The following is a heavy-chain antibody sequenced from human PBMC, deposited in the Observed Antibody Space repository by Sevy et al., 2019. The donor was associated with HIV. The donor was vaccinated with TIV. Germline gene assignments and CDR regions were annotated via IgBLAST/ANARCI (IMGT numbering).Heavy chain of an antibody. D-gene: IGHD6-19*01. V-gene: IGHV1-2*02. CDR3: ARTYVSDAVAGPPDY. CDR2: INPNSGGT. CDR1: GYTFTGYY. Sequence: ASVKLSCKASGYTFTGYYMHWVRQAPGQGLEWMGWINPNSGGTNYAQKFQGRVTMTRDTSISTAYMELSRLRSDDTAVYYCARTYVSDAVAGPPDYWGQGTLVTVSS. J-gene: IGHJ4*02.